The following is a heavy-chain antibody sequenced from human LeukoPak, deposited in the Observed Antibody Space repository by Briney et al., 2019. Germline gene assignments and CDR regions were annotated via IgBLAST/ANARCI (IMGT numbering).Heavy chain of an antibody. Sequence: ASVKVSCKASGYTFTGYYMHWVRQAPGQGLEWMGWINPNSGGTNYAQKFQGRVTMTRDTSISTAYMELSRLRSDDTAVYYCARDDYNYYYYMDVWGKGTTVTVSS. CDR2: INPNSGGT. CDR1: GYTFTGYY. J-gene: IGHJ6*03. CDR3: ARDDYNYYYYMDV. V-gene: IGHV1-2*02.